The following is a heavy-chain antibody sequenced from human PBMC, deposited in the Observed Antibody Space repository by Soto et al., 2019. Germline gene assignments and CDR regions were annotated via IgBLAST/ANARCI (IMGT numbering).Heavy chain of an antibody. D-gene: IGHD1-7*01. Sequence: PGGSLRLSCAASRFTFSSYSMNWVRQAPGKGLEWVSSISSSSSYIYYADSVKGRFTISRDNAKNSLYLQRNSLRAEATAVYYCARDGELPYTLNYWRQGTLVTVCS. CDR2: ISSSSSYI. J-gene: IGHJ4*02. CDR3: ARDGELPYTLNY. CDR1: RFTFSSYS. V-gene: IGHV3-21*01.